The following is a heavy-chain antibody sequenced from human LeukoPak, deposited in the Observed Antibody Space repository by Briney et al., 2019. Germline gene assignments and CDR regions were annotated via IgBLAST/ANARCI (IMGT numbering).Heavy chain of an antibody. Sequence: QPGRSLILSCAASGFTFDDYAMHWVRQAPGKGLEWVSGISWNSGSIGYADSVKGRFTISRDNAKNSLYLQMNSLRAEDTALYYCAKASFSGWYHLPYLDYWGQGTLVTVSS. J-gene: IGHJ4*02. CDR1: GFTFDDYA. CDR3: AKASFSGWYHLPYLDY. D-gene: IGHD6-19*01. V-gene: IGHV3-9*01. CDR2: ISWNSGSI.